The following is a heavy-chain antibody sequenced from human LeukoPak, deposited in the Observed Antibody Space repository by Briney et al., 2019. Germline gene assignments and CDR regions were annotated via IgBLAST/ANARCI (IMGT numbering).Heavy chain of an antibody. CDR1: GFTFDDYA. CDR3: AKATDSSGYYSQFDY. Sequence: GRYLRLSCAASGFTFDDYAMHWVRQAPGQGLEWVSGISWNSGSIGYADSVKGRFTISRDNAKNSLYLQMNSLRAEDTALYYCAKATDSSGYYSQFDYWGQGTLVTVSS. CDR2: ISWNSGSI. D-gene: IGHD3-22*01. J-gene: IGHJ4*02. V-gene: IGHV3-9*01.